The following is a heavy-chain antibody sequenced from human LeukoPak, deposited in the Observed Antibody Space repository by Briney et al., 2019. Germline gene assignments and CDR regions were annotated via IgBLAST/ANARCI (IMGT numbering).Heavy chain of an antibody. Sequence: KASQTLSLTCTVSGGSISSGGYYWSWIRQHPGKGLEWIGYIYYSGSTYYNPSLKSRVTISVDTSKNQFSLKLSSVTAADTAVYYCARGRSNYYGMDVWGQGTTVTVSS. CDR2: IYYSGST. CDR3: ARGRSNYYGMDV. CDR1: GGSISSGGYY. J-gene: IGHJ6*02. V-gene: IGHV4-31*03. D-gene: IGHD1-26*01.